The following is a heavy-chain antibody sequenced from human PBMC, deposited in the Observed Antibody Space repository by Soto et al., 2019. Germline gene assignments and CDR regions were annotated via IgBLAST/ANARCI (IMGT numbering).Heavy chain of an antibody. CDR2: ISGYNGNT. CDR3: VRPGRGTYYYFDY. D-gene: IGHD1-26*01. CDR1: GYTFSRYG. V-gene: IGHV1-18*01. Sequence: QVQLVQSGAEVKKPGASVKVSCKASGYTFSRYGMSLVRQAPGQGLEWMGWISGYNGNTNYAQKVQGRGTMTTDTSTNTAYMELRSLRSDDTAVYYCVRPGRGTYYYFDYWGQGTLVTVSS. J-gene: IGHJ4*02.